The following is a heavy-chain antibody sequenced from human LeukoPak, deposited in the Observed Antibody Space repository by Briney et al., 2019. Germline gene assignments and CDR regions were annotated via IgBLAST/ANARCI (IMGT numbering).Heavy chain of an antibody. D-gene: IGHD2-2*01. Sequence: GGSLRLSCAASGFTFRSYTMNWVRQAPGKGLEWVSYISSSSSSIYYADSVKGRLTISRDNAKKSLYLQMNSLRAEDTAMYYCARGFCTSTSCYGSYWGQGTLVTVSS. CDR3: ARGFCTSTSCYGSY. J-gene: IGHJ4*02. V-gene: IGHV3-21*01. CDR2: ISSSSSSI. CDR1: GFTFRSYT.